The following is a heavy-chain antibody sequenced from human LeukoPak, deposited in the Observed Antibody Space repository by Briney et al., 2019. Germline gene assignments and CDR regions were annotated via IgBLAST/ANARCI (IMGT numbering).Heavy chain of an antibody. J-gene: IGHJ4*02. V-gene: IGHV3-21*01. CDR3: ARENHGSFDY. CDR1: GFSFSTYY. D-gene: IGHD1-14*01. CDR2: ISSSSTYI. Sequence: PGGSLRLSCAASGFSFSTYYVNWVGQAPGKGVEWVSCISSSSTYIYYADSVRGRFAISRDNATNSLYLQMNSLRAEDTAVYYCARENHGSFDYWGQGSLVTVSS.